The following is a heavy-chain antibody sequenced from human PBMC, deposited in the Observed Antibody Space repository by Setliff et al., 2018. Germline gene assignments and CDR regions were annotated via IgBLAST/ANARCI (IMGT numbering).Heavy chain of an antibody. Sequence: ASVKVSCKASGYTFTAYSSHWVRQAPGQGLEWMGWINPNSADTNYAQRFQGRFTMTRDTSISTAYMELSSLKSDDTAVYYCVVVGATRENHYYFTDVWGKGTTVTVSS. CDR1: GYTFTAYS. J-gene: IGHJ6*03. CDR2: INPNSADT. D-gene: IGHD1-26*01. CDR3: VVVGATRENHYYFTDV. V-gene: IGHV1-2*02.